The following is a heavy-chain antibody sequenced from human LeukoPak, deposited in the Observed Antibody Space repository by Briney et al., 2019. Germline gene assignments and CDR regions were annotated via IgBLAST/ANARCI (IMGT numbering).Heavy chain of an antibody. J-gene: IGHJ6*03. D-gene: IGHD5-18*01. CDR1: GFTFSNHD. CDR2: IGTAGDT. Sequence: PGGSLRLSCAASGFTFSNHDMHWVRQATGKGLEWVSGIGTAGDTYYPGSVKGRFTISRDNAKNSLYLQMNSLRAEDTAVYYCARDRAMVTTSGYYYYYYMDVWGKGTTVTVSS. V-gene: IGHV3-13*01. CDR3: ARDRAMVTTSGYYYYYYMDV.